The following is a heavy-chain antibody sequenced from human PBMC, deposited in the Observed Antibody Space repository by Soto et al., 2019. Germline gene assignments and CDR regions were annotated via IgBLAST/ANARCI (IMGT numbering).Heavy chain of an antibody. Sequence: QVQVVESGGGVVQPGRSLRLSCAASGFTFSSFGMHWVRQAPGKGLEWVSLIWYDGSKKSYGDSVKGRFTISRDNSRNTVYLKLNRLRADDTAVYYWARDGSYYSLWSGYYPSRNGMDVWGQGTTVTVSS. V-gene: IGHV3-33*01. CDR3: ARDGSYYSLWSGYYPSRNGMDV. D-gene: IGHD3-3*01. CDR1: GFTFSSFG. J-gene: IGHJ6*02. CDR2: IWYDGSKK.